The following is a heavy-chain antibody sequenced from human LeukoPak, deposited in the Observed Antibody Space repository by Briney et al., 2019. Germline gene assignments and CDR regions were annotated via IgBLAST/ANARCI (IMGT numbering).Heavy chain of an antibody. CDR1: GFTFSGFW. CDR2: ISGSGGST. Sequence: PGGSLRLSCAVSGFTFSGFWMSWVRQAPGKGLEWVSAISGSGGSTYYADSVKGRFTISRDNSKNTLYLQMNSLRAEDTAVYYCAKADYYYDSSGYFYYFDYWGQGTLVTVSS. J-gene: IGHJ4*02. CDR3: AKADYYYDSSGYFYYFDY. V-gene: IGHV3-23*01. D-gene: IGHD3-22*01.